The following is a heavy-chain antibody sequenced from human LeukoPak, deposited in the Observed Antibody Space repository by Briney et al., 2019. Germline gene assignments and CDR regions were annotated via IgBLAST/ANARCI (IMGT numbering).Heavy chain of an antibody. Sequence: GGSLRLSCAASGFTFSDYYMSWIRQAPGKGLEWVSYISSSGSTIYYADSVKGRFTISRDNAKNSLYLQMNSLRAEDTAVYYCAKDTDYDILTGSINYWGQGTLVTVSS. CDR3: AKDTDYDILTGSINY. V-gene: IGHV3-11*04. J-gene: IGHJ4*02. D-gene: IGHD3-9*01. CDR2: ISSSGSTI. CDR1: GFTFSDYY.